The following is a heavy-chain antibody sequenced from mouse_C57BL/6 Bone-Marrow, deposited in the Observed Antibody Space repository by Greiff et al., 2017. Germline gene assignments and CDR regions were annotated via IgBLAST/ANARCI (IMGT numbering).Heavy chain of an antibody. J-gene: IGHJ4*01. CDR3: AIKIYYGSHVFYAMDY. V-gene: IGHV1-50*01. D-gene: IGHD2-1*01. Sequence: QVQLQQPGAELVKPGASVKLSCKASGYTFTSYWMKWVKQRPGQGLAWIGEIDPSDSYTNYNQKFKGKATLTVDTSSSTAYMQLRSLPSEDSAVYYCAIKIYYGSHVFYAMDYWGQGTSVTVSS. CDR2: IDPSDSYT. CDR1: GYTFTSYW.